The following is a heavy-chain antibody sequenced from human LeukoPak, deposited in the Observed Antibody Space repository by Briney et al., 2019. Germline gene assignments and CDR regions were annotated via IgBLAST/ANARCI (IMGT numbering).Heavy chain of an antibody. J-gene: IGHJ4*02. D-gene: IGHD6-19*01. V-gene: IGHV3-30*18. CDR2: ISYDVGKK. Sequence: GGSLRLSCAASGFTFSSYGMHWVRQAPGKGLEWVAVISYDVGKKYYADSVKGRFTISRDNSKNTLYLQMNSLRAEDTAVYYCAKVGSGWPFDYWGQGTLVTVSS. CDR1: GFTFSSYG. CDR3: AKVGSGWPFDY.